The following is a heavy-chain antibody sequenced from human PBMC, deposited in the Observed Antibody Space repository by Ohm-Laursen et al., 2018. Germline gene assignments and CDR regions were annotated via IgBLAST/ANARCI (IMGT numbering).Heavy chain of an antibody. V-gene: IGHV3-9*01. J-gene: IGHJ4*02. CDR3: ARVRTGKLDY. Sequence: SLRLSCTASGFTFDDYAMHWVRQAPGKGLEWVSGISWNRGSIGYADSVKGRFTISRDNAKNSLYLQMNSLRAEDTAVYYCARVRTGKLDYWGQGTLVTVSS. CDR2: ISWNRGSI. D-gene: IGHD3/OR15-3a*01. CDR1: GFTFDDYA.